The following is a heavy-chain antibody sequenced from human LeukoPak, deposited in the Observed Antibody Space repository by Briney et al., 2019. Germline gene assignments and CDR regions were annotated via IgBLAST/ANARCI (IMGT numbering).Heavy chain of an antibody. Sequence: SETLSLTCTVSGGSISSSSYYWGWIRQPPGKGLEWIGSSCYSGSTYYNPSLKSRVTISVDTSKNQFSLKLSSVTAADTAVYYCAGSGITMNPHYFDYWGQGTLVTVSS. J-gene: IGHJ4*02. CDR2: SCYSGST. D-gene: IGHD3-22*01. CDR1: GGSISSSSYY. CDR3: AGSGITMNPHYFDY. V-gene: IGHV4-39*01.